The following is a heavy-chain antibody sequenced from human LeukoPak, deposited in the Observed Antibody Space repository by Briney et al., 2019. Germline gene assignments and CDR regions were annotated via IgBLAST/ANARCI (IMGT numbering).Heavy chain of an antibody. J-gene: IGHJ4*02. V-gene: IGHV1-46*01. CDR1: GYTFTSNY. CDR2: ISPSGGST. Sequence: ASVKVSCKAFGYTFTSNYMHWVRQAPGQGPEWMGVISPSGGSTTYAQKFQGRVTLTRDMSTSTDYLELSSLRSEDTAVYYCARGYSSGDSTDFDYWGQGTLVTVSS. CDR3: ARGYSSGDSTDFDY. D-gene: IGHD2-21*02.